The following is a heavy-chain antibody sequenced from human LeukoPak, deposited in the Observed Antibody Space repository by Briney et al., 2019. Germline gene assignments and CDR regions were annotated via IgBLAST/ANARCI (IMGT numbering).Heavy chain of an antibody. CDR2: INAGNGNT. CDR3: ARVRIPYYYGSGSYGVNAFDI. V-gene: IGHV1-3*01. D-gene: IGHD3-10*01. Sequence: ASVKVSCKASGGTFSSYAISWVRQAPGQRLEWMGWINAGNGNTKYSQKFQGRVTITRDTSASTAYMELSSLRSEDTAVYYCARVRIPYYYGSGSYGVNAFDIWGQGTMVTVSS. CDR1: GGTFSSYA. J-gene: IGHJ3*02.